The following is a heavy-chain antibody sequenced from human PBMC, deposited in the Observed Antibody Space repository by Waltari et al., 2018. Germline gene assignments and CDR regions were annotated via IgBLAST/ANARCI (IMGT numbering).Heavy chain of an antibody. J-gene: IGHJ5*02. D-gene: IGHD3-16*01. CDR2: INHSGST. CDR3: ARGLRGGFNWFDP. Sequence: QVQLQQWGAGLLKPSETLSLTCAVYGGSFSGYYWSWIRQPPGKGLEWIGEINHSGSTHYNPSLKSRVTISVDTSKNQFSLKLSSVTAADTAVYYCARGLRGGFNWFDPWGQGTLVTVSS. CDR1: GGSFSGYY. V-gene: IGHV4-34*01.